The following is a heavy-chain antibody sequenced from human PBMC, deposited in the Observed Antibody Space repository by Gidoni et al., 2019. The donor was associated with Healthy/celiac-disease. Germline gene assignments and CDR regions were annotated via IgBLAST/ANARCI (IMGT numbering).Heavy chain of an antibody. CDR3: ARANYGDYIGYYFDY. CDR2: INPNSGGT. D-gene: IGHD4-17*01. V-gene: IGHV1-2*06. J-gene: IGHJ4*02. Sequence: QVQLVQSGAEVKKPGASVKVSCKASGYPFTGYYMHWVRQAPGQGLEWMGRINPNSGGTNYAQKVKGRVTRTRDTSISTAYRELSRLRSDDTAVYYCARANYGDYIGYYFDYWGQGTLVTVSS. CDR1: GYPFTGYY.